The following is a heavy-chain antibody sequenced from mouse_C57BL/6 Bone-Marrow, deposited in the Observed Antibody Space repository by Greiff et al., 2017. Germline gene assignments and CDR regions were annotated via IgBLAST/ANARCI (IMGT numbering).Heavy chain of an antibody. D-gene: IGHD1-3*01. V-gene: IGHV2-9-1*01. CDR3: ARWDSGYWYFDV. CDR2: IWTGGGT. CDR1: GFSLTSYA. J-gene: IGHJ1*03. Sequence: VQLVESGPGLVAPSQCLSITCTASGFSLTSYAISWVRQPPGQGLEWLGVIWTGGGTTYNSALKSRLSISKDNSKSQVFLKMNSLQTDDTARYYCARWDSGYWYFDVWGTGTTVTVSS.